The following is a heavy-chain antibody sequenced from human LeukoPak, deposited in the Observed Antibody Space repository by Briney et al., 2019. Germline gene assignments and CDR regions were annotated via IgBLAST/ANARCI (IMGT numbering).Heavy chain of an antibody. V-gene: IGHV3-20*04. CDR1: GFTFDDYG. D-gene: IGHD1-1*01. J-gene: IGHJ4*02. CDR3: AKDVAASWKEGLDY. Sequence: PGGSLRLSCAASGFTFDDYGMSWVRQAPGKGLEWVSGINWNGGSTGYADSVKGRFTISRDNAKNSLYLQMNSLRAEDTAVYYCAKDVAASWKEGLDYWGQGTLVTVSS. CDR2: INWNGGST.